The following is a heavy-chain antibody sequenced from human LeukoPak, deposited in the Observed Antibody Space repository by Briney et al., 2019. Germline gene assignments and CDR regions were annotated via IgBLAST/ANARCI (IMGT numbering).Heavy chain of an antibody. V-gene: IGHV1-8*01. CDR2: MNPNSGNT. CDR3: ARWYCSSTSCYSITPPSYYYGMDV. CDR1: GYTFTSYD. J-gene: IGHJ6*02. D-gene: IGHD2-2*01. Sequence: RASVKVSCKASGYTFTSYDINWVRQATGQGLEWMGWMNPNSGNTGYAQKFQGRVTMTRNTSISTAYMELSSLRSEDTAVYYCARWYCSSTSCYSITPPSYYYGMDVWGQGTTVTVSS.